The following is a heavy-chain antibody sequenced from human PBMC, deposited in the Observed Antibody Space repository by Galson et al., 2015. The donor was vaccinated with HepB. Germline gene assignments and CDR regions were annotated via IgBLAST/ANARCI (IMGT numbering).Heavy chain of an antibody. D-gene: IGHD3-10*01. J-gene: IGHJ6*03. CDR2: IYYSGST. V-gene: IGHV4-39*07. CDR1: GGSISSSSYY. CDR3: ARGSSGSRPSAYYYYYMDV. Sequence: ETLSLTCTVSGGSISSSSYYWGWIRQPPGKGLEWIGSIYYSGSTYYNPSLKSRVTISVDTSKNQFSLKLSSVTAADTAVYYCARGSSGSRPSAYYYYYMDVWGKGTTVTVSS.